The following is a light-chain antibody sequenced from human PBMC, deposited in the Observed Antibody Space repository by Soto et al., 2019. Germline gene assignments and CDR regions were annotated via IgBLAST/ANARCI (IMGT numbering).Light chain of an antibody. V-gene: IGKV3-11*01. Sequence: EIVLTQSPATLSLSPGERATLSCRASQSVSRFLAWFQQRPGQAPRLLIYDASNRAYGVPARFSGSGSGTDFTLTISSLEPEDFAVYYCQQRSTWPHTFGQGTKLDI. CDR3: QQRSTWPHT. CDR1: QSVSRF. J-gene: IGKJ2*01. CDR2: DAS.